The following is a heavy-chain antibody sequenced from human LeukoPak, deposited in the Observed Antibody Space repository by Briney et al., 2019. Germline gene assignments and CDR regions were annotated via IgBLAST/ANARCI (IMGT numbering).Heavy chain of an antibody. Sequence: GGSLRLSCAASGIILSSHSMSWVRQAPGKGLEWVANIKQDGSEKYYVDSVKGRFTISRDNAKNSLYLQMNSLRAEDTAVYYCARGWFKGGYFDYWGQGTLVTVSS. CDR2: IKQDGSEK. D-gene: IGHD3-10*01. J-gene: IGHJ4*02. V-gene: IGHV3-7*01. CDR1: GIILSSHS. CDR3: ARGWFKGGYFDY.